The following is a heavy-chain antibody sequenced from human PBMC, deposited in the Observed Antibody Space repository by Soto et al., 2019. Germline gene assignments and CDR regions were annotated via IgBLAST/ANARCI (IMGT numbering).Heavy chain of an antibody. Sequence: EVQLLESGGGLVQPGGSLRLSCAASGFTFSTYAMSWVRQAPGKGLECVSTMTGSGDYTYHADSVKGRFTISRDNSKNTLYLPRSSLRAEDTAVDFWARRYSGSCFDYWGQGTLVTVSS. CDR1: GFTFSTYA. CDR2: MTGSGDYT. CDR3: ARRYSGSCFDY. V-gene: IGHV3-23*01. D-gene: IGHD1-26*01. J-gene: IGHJ4*02.